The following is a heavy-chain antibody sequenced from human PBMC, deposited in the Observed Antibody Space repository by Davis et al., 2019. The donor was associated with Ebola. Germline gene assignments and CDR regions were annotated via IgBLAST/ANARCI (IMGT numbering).Heavy chain of an antibody. CDR2: INHSGST. D-gene: IGHD2-2*01. CDR1: GGSFSGYY. V-gene: IGHV4-34*01. J-gene: IGHJ6*03. CDR3: ARVGCSSTSCSYYYYYYMDV. Sequence: SETLSLTCAVYGGSFSGYYWSWIRQPPGKGLEWIGEINHSGSTNYNPSLKSRVTMSVDTSKNQFSLKLSSVTAADTAVYYCARVGCSSTSCSYYYYYYMDVWGKGTTVTVSS.